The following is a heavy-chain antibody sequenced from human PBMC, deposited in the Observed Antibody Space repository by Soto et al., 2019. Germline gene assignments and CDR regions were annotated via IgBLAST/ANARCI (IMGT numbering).Heavy chain of an antibody. Sequence: PSETLSLTCTVSGGSISSYYWSWIRQPPGKGLEWIGYIYYSGSTNYNPSLKSRVTISVDTSKNQFSLKLSPVTAADTAVYYCANSYVVVTAIFDYCGQGTLVPVSA. CDR2: IYYSGST. CDR1: GGSISSYY. CDR3: ANSYVVVTAIFDY. D-gene: IGHD2-21*02. J-gene: IGHJ4*02. V-gene: IGHV4-59*01.